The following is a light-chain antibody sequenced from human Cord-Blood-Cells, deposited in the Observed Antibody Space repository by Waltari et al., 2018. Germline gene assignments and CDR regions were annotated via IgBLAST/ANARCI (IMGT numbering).Light chain of an antibody. CDR1: SSDVGGYNY. CDR3: SSYTSSSTLV. J-gene: IGLJ2*01. CDR2: DVS. V-gene: IGLV2-14*01. Sequence: SALTQPASVSGSPGQSITISCTGTSSDVGGYNYVSWYQQPHGKAPKLMIYDVSNRPSGVSNRFSGSKSGNTASLTISGLQAEDEADYYCSSYTSSSTLVFGGGTKLTVL.